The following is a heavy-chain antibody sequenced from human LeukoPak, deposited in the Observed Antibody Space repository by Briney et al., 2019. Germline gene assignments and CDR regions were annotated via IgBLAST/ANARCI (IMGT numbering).Heavy chain of an antibody. CDR3: ARDLDIVVVVAAGD. D-gene: IGHD2-15*01. CDR2: ISSSGSTI. V-gene: IGHV3-11*04. Sequence: PGGSLRLSCAASGFTFSDYYMSWIRQAPGKGLEWVSYISSSGSTIYYADSVKGRFTISRDNAKNSLYLQMNSLRAEDTAVYYCARDLDIVVVVAAGDWGQGTLVTVSS. CDR1: GFTFSDYY. J-gene: IGHJ4*02.